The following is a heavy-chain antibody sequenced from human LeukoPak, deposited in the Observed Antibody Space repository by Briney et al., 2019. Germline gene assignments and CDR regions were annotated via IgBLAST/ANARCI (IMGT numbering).Heavy chain of an antibody. CDR1: GGTFSSYA. V-gene: IGHV1-69*13. CDR3: ASPIAAAGTCFDY. CDR2: IIPIFGTA. Sequence: ASVKVSCKASGGTFSSYAISWVRQAPGQGLEWMGGIIPIFGTANYAQKFQGRVTITADESTSTAYMELSSLRSEDTAVYYCASPIAAAGTCFDYWGQGTLVTVSS. D-gene: IGHD6-13*01. J-gene: IGHJ4*02.